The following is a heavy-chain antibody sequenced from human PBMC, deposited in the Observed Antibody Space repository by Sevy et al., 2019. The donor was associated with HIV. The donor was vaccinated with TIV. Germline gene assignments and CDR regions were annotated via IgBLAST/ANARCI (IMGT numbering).Heavy chain of an antibody. V-gene: IGHV3-43*01. D-gene: IGHD6-19*01. CDR1: GFTFDDYT. CDR3: AKDGWRGGSSGWLYY. CDR2: ISWDGGST. Sequence: GESLKISCAASGFTFDDYTMHWVRQAPGKGLEWVSLISWDGGSTYYADSVKGRLTISRDNSKNSLYLQMNSLRTEDTALYYCAKDGWRGGSSGWLYYWGQGTLVTVSS. J-gene: IGHJ4*02.